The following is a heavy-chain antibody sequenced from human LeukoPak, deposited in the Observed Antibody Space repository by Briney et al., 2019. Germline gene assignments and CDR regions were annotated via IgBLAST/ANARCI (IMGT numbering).Heavy chain of an antibody. D-gene: IGHD2-2*01. CDR3: ARGLGYCSRTSCYPDY. J-gene: IGHJ4*02. V-gene: IGHV3-64*01. CDR2: ISSNGQTT. CDR1: GFTFSTYA. Sequence: GGFLRLSCAASGFTFSTYAMFWVRQAPRKGLEYVSAISSNGQTTYYANSVKGRFTVSRDNAKNTLWLQMGSLRPEDTAVYFCARGLGYCSRTSCYPDYWGQGTLVTVSS.